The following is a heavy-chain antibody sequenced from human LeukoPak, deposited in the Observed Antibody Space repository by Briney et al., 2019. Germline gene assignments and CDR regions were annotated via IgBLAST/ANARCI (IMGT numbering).Heavy chain of an antibody. CDR1: GYTFTSYG. CDR3: ASTPISGPPRFDY. D-gene: IGHD3-3*02. Sequence: GASVKVSCKASGYTFTSYGISWVRQAPGQGLEWMGWISAYNGNTNYAQKLQGRVTVTTETSTSTAYMELRSLRSDDTAVYYCASTPISGPPRFDYWGQGTLVTVSS. V-gene: IGHV1-18*01. CDR2: ISAYNGNT. J-gene: IGHJ4*02.